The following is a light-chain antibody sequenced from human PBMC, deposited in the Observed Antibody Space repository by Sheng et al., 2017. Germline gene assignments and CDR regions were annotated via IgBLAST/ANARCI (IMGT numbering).Light chain of an antibody. CDR2: QDS. V-gene: IGLV3-1*01. J-gene: IGLJ2*01. Sequence: SYELTQPPSVSVSPGQTASITCSGDKLGDKYACWYQQKPGQSPVLVIYQDSKRPSGIPERFSGSNSGNTATLTIRRVEAGDEADYYCQVWDSVSDLVVFGGGAKLTVL. CDR3: QVWDSVSDLVV. CDR1: KLGDKY.